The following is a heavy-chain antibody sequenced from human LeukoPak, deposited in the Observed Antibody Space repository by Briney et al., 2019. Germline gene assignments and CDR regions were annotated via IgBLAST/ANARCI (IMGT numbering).Heavy chain of an antibody. CDR2: INSDGSST. Sequence: PGGSLRLSCAASGFTFSDYYMSWVRQAPGKGLVWVSRINSDGSSTSYADSVKGRFTISRDNAKNTLYLQMNSLRAEDTAVYFCAKVGSTAVVGTLDYYHYMDVWGKGTTVTVSS. V-gene: IGHV3-74*01. CDR1: GFTFSDYY. CDR3: AKVGSTAVVGTLDYYHYMDV. D-gene: IGHD6-13*01. J-gene: IGHJ6*03.